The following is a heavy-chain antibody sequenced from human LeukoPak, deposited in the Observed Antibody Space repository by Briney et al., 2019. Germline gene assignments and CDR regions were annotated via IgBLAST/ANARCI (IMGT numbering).Heavy chain of an antibody. CDR3: ARGGGYSYGSNY. CDR2: INPNSGGT. V-gene: IGHV1-2*02. J-gene: IGHJ4*02. CDR1: GYTFISYD. D-gene: IGHD5-18*01. Sequence: ASVKVSCKASGYTFISYDINWVRQAPGQGLEWMGWINPNSGGTNYAQKFQGRVTMTRDTSISTAYMELSRLRSDDTAVYYCARGGGYSYGSNYWGQGTLVTVSS.